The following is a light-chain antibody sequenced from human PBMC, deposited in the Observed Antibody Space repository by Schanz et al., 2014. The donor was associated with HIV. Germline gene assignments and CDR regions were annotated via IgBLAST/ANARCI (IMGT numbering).Light chain of an antibody. CDR3: QQRSNWPLT. CDR2: GAS. J-gene: IGKJ4*01. Sequence: EVVLTQSPGTLSLSPRGSTTVSCRASQTVSSNYLAWYQQKPGQAPRLLIYGASRRAPGIPDRFSGSGSGTDFTLTISRVEPEDLAVYYCQQRSNWPLTFGGGTKVEIK. CDR1: QTVSSNY. V-gene: IGKV3D-20*02.